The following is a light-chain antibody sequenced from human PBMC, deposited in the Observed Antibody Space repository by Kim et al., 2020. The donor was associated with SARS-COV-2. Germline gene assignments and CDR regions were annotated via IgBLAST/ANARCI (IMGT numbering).Light chain of an antibody. J-gene: IGKJ2*03. CDR2: WAS. CDR3: QQYDSTPPS. CDR1: QTVLYNSNNKNY. V-gene: IGKV4-1*01. Sequence: RATIHCKSSQTVLYNSNNKNYLAWYQQKPGQAPKLLIYWASIRGSGVSDRFSGSGSETDFTLTISSLQAEDVAVYYCQQYDSTPPSFGQGTKLEI.